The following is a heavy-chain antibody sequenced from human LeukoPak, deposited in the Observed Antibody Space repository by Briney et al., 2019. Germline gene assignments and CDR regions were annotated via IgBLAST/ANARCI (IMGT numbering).Heavy chain of an antibody. J-gene: IGHJ4*02. D-gene: IGHD3-16*02. Sequence: SETLSLTCTVSGGSISSSSYYWGWIRQPPGKGLEWIGSIYYSGSTYYNPSLKSRVTISVDRSKNQFSLKLSSVTAADTAVYYCARELPNYDYVWGSYRSSGYFDYWGRGTLVTVSS. V-gene: IGHV4-39*07. CDR3: ARELPNYDYVWGSYRSSGYFDY. CDR2: IYYSGST. CDR1: GGSISSSSYY.